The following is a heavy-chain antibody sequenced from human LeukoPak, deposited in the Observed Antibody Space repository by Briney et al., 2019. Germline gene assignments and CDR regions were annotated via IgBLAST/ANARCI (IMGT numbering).Heavy chain of an antibody. Sequence: GGSLRLSCAASGFTFDDYAMHWVRQAPGKGLEWVSGISWNSGSIGYADSVKGRFTISRDNAKNSLYLQMNSLRAEDTALYYCAKDSGGVGAAPISDYWGQGTLVTVSS. J-gene: IGHJ4*02. CDR1: GFTFDDYA. CDR3: AKDSGGVGAAPISDY. CDR2: ISWNSGSI. V-gene: IGHV3-9*01. D-gene: IGHD1-26*01.